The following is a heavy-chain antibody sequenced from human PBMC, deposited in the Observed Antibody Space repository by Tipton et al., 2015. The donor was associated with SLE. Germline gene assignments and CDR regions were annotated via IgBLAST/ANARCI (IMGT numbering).Heavy chain of an antibody. J-gene: IGHJ4*02. Sequence: SLRLSCAASGFTFSSFWMSWVRQAPGKGLEWVANIKEDGSEQYYVDSLKGRFTISRDNAKNSLVLQMNSLRAEDTGTYYCARDQDHDFWSGFPDCFDLWGQGTLVTVSS. V-gene: IGHV3-7*01. CDR3: ARDQDHDFWSGFPDCFDL. CDR2: IKEDGSEQ. CDR1: GFTFSSFW. D-gene: IGHD3-3*01.